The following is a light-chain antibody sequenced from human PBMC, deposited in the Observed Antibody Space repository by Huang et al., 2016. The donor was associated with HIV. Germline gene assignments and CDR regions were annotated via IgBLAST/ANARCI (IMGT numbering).Light chain of an antibody. Sequence: EIVLTQSPATLSLSPGEKAPLSCRASQSVGSYLAWYQQKPGQAPRLLIYDASNRATGIPARFSGSGPGTDFTLTISSLEPEDFAVYYCQQRSNWHPLSFGGGTKVEIK. V-gene: IGKV3D-11*02. CDR1: QSVGSY. CDR2: DAS. CDR3: QQRSNWHPLS. J-gene: IGKJ4*01.